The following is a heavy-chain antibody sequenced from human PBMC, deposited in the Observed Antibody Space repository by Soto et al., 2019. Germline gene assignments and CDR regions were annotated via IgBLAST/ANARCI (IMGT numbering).Heavy chain of an antibody. CDR2: IGPESGAT. CDR1: GYTFTGHY. V-gene: IGHV1-2*02. Sequence: ASVKVSCKTSGYTFTGHYVHWVRQAPQQGPEWMGEIGPESGATRYAQKFRGRVTMTMDTSITTVYMELKNLSPDDTAVYYCGRGRSGQIVVFYWGQGAPVTVSS. J-gene: IGHJ4*02. CDR3: GRGRSGQIVVFY. D-gene: IGHD1-26*01.